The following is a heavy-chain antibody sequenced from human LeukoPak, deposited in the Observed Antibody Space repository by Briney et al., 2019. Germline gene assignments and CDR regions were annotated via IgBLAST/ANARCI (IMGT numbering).Heavy chain of an antibody. Sequence: GGSLRLSCAASGFTFSSYGMHWVRQAPGKGLEWVALISFDGSNQYYADSVKGRFTISRDNSKDTLFLQMNSLRAEDTAVYYCAKPPEVGATVGYFDYWGQGTLVTVSS. CDR2: ISFDGSNQ. V-gene: IGHV3-30*18. CDR1: GFTFSSYG. CDR3: AKPPEVGATVGYFDY. D-gene: IGHD1-26*01. J-gene: IGHJ4*02.